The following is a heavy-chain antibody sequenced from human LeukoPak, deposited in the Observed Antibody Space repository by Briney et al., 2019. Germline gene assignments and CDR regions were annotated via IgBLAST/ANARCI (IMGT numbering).Heavy chain of an antibody. D-gene: IGHD3-10*01. CDR2: IYSGGRK. J-gene: IGHJ4*02. CDR1: GFIVSSNY. CDR3: ATMVGGPSRPFDY. V-gene: IGHV3-53*01. Sequence: GVYLRLSCAASGFIVSSNYMSWVRQAPGKGLEWVSIIYSGGRKYVANSVKGRFTISKDYPKNAYYLQMNSLRAEDTAVYYCATMVGGPSRPFDYWGQGTLVT.